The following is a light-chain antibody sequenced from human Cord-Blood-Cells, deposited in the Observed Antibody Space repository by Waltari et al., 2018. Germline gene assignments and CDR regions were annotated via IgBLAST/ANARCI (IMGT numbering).Light chain of an antibody. J-gene: IGKJ4*01. CDR2: WAS. CDR3: QQYYSTPLT. Sequence: QSPDSLAVSLGERATINCKSSQSVLYSSNNKNYLAWYQQKPGEPPKLLIYWASTRESGVPDRFSGSGSGTDFTLTISSLQAEDVAVYYCQQYYSTPLTFGGGTKVEIK. V-gene: IGKV4-1*01. CDR1: QSVLYSSNNKNY.